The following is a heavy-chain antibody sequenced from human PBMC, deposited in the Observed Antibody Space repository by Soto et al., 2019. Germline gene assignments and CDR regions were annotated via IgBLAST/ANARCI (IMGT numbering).Heavy chain of an antibody. CDR3: ARETYSSGWYYWFDP. CDR2: IYYSGST. J-gene: IGHJ5*02. CDR1: GGSISTYY. D-gene: IGHD6-19*01. V-gene: IGHV4-59*01. Sequence: PSETLSLTCTVSGGSISTYYWSWIRQPPGKGLEWIGYIYYSGSTNYNPSLKSRVTISLDTSKNQFSLRPSSVTAADTAVYYCARETYSSGWYYWFDPWGQGTLVTVSS.